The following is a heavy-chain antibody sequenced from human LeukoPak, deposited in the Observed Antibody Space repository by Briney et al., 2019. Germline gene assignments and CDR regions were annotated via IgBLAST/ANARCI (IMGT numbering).Heavy chain of an antibody. V-gene: IGHV1-69*05. D-gene: IGHD5-24*01. CDR1: GGTFSSYA. Sequence: SVKVSCKASGGTFSSYAISWVRQAPGQGLEWMGGIIPIFGTANYAQKFQGRVTITTDESTSTAYMELSSLRSEDTAVYYCAVRSAGERWLQFDYWGREPWSPSPQ. CDR2: IIPIFGTA. CDR3: AVRSAGERWLQFDY. J-gene: IGHJ4*02.